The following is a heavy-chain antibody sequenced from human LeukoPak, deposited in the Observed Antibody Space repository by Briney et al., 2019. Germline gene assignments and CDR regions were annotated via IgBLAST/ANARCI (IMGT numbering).Heavy chain of an antibody. V-gene: IGHV4-4*09. Sequence: SETLSLTCTVSGGSISSYYWSWIRQPPGKGLEWIGYIYTSGSTNYNPSLKSRVTISVDTSKNQFSLKLSSVTAADTAVYYCARLPYYDSSGYYYWFDPWAREPWSPSPQ. CDR3: ARLPYYDSSGYYYWFDP. D-gene: IGHD3-22*01. CDR2: IYTSGST. CDR1: GGSISSYY. J-gene: IGHJ5*02.